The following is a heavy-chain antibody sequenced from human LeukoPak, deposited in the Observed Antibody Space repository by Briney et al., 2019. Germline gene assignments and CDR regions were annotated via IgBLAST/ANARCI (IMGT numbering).Heavy chain of an antibody. Sequence: PGGSLRLSCAASGFTFSSYGIHWVRQAPGKGLEWVAFIRYDGSNKYYTDSVKGRFTISRDNSKNTLYLQMNSLRAEDTAVYYCAKDTAWLQFSGCYFDYWGQGTLVTVSS. J-gene: IGHJ4*02. CDR1: GFTFSSYG. CDR2: IRYDGSNK. V-gene: IGHV3-30*02. CDR3: AKDTAWLQFSGCYFDY. D-gene: IGHD5-24*01.